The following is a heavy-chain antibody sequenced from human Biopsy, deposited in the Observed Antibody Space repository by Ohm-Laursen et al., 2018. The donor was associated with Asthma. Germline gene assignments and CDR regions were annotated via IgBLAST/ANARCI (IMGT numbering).Heavy chain of an antibody. CDR2: TNERGVT. CDR1: PGSFSGFF. Sequence: PSETLSLTCDVYPGSFSGFFWTWIRQSPGKGLEWIGETNERGVTNNNPSLKSRVIISIDTYWNRVSLKLTSVTAADTAVHYCARGPELDVWGQGTTVTVSS. CDR3: ARGPELDV. J-gene: IGHJ6*02. V-gene: IGHV4-34*01.